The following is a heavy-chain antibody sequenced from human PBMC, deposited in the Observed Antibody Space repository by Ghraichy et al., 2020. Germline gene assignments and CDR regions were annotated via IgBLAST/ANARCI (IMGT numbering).Heavy chain of an antibody. D-gene: IGHD2-15*01. CDR1: GGTFSSYA. Sequence: SVKVSCKASGGTFSSYAISWVRQAPGQGLEWMGRIIPILGIANYAQKFQGRVTITADKSTSTAYMELSSLRSEDTAVYYCYCSGGNVPFDYWGQGTLVTVSS. J-gene: IGHJ4*02. CDR2: IIPILGIA. V-gene: IGHV1-69*04. CDR3: YCSGGNVPFDY.